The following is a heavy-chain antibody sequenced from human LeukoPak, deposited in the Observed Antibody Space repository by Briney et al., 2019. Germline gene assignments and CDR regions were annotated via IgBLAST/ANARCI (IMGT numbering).Heavy chain of an antibody. J-gene: IGHJ5*02. Sequence: SETLSLTCTVSGGSMSSYYWNWIRQLPGKGLEWIGYIYYSGSTNYNPSLKSRVTISVGTSKNQFSLYLSSVTAADTAVYYCARSSYGYNWFDPRGQGTLVTVSS. CDR2: IYYSGST. D-gene: IGHD5-18*01. V-gene: IGHV4-59*08. CDR1: GGSMSSYY. CDR3: ARSSYGYNWFDP.